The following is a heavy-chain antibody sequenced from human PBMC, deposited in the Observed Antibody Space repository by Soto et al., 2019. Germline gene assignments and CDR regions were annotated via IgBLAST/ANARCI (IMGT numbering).Heavy chain of an antibody. CDR3: VRDNNRSFDY. J-gene: IGHJ4*02. V-gene: IGHV3-74*01. CDR2: IGPDGSNI. CDR1: GFIFSSHW. D-gene: IGHD1-1*01. Sequence: GSLRLSCAASGFIFSSHWMHWVRQAPGKGLVGVSHIGPDGSNIWEADSVQGRFTISRDNARNRLYLQMNSLRDDDTAIYYCVRDNNRSFDYWGQGILVTVSS.